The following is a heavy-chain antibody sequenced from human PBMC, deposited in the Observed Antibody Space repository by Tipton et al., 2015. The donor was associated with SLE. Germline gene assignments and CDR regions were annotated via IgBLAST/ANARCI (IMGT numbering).Heavy chain of an antibody. Sequence: LRLSCAVSGGSISSGGYSWSWIRQHPGKGLEWIGYIYYSGSTYYNPSLKSRVTISVDTSKNQFSLKLSSVTAADTAVYYCARNSKRYYDYIWGRPGFDSWGQGTLVTVSS. V-gene: IGHV4-31*02. CDR3: ARNSKRYYDYIWGRPGFDS. D-gene: IGHD3-16*01. CDR1: GGSISSGGYS. CDR2: IYYSGST. J-gene: IGHJ4*02.